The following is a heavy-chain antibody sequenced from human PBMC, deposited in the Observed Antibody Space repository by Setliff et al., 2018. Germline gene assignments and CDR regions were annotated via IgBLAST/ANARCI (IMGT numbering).Heavy chain of an antibody. CDR1: RFTFSNYW. V-gene: IGHV3-7*01. CDR2: IKEDGSEK. Sequence: GGSLRLSCAASRFTFSNYWMSWVRQAPGKGLEWVANIKEDGSEKYYVGSVKGRFTISRDNAKNTLYLQMNSLRAEDTAVYYCARAHSSTLSVHDYWGQGTLVTVSS. J-gene: IGHJ4*02. CDR3: ARAHSSTLSVHDY. D-gene: IGHD2-2*01.